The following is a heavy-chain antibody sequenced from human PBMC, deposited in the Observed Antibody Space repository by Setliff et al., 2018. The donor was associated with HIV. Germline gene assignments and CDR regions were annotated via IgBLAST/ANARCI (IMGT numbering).Heavy chain of an antibody. Sequence: PSETLSLTCAVSGYSISSGYYWGWIRQPPGKGLEWIGSTHQSGSTYYNSSLKSRVTMSVDTSKNKFSLKLSSVTAADTAVYYCARDLGSAYSYAQGWFDPWGQGTLVTVSS. CDR2: THQSGST. D-gene: IGHD5-18*01. CDR3: ARDLGSAYSYAQGWFDP. V-gene: IGHV4-38-2*02. J-gene: IGHJ5*02. CDR1: GYSISSGYY.